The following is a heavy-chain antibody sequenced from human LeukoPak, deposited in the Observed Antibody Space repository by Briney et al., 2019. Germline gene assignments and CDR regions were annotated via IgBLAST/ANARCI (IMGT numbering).Heavy chain of an antibody. CDR2: INHSGST. CDR3: ARGRPNYDFWTPYYYYGMDV. D-gene: IGHD3-3*01. J-gene: IGHJ6*02. CDR1: GGSFSGYY. V-gene: IGHV4-34*01. Sequence: SETLSLTCAVYGGSFSGYYWSWIRQPPGKGLEWIGEINHSGSTNYNPSLKGRVTISVDTSKNQFSLKLSSVTAADTAVYYCARGRPNYDFWTPYYYYGMDVWGQGTTVTVSS.